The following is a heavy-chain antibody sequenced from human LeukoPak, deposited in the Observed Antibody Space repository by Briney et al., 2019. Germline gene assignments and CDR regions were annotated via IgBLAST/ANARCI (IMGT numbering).Heavy chain of an antibody. J-gene: IGHJ4*02. V-gene: IGHV3-21*01. D-gene: IGHD2-15*01. CDR1: GFTFSSYS. CDR3: ARDLDCSGGSCYLFDY. Sequence: GGSLRLSFAASGFTFSSYSMNWVRPAPGKGLEWVSSISSSSSYIYYADSVKGRFTISRDNAKNSLYLQMNSLRAEDTAVYYCARDLDCSGGSCYLFDYWGQGTLVTVSS. CDR2: ISSSSSYI.